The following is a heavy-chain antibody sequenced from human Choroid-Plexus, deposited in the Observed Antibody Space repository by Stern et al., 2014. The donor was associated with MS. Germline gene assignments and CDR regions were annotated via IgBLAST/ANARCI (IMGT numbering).Heavy chain of an antibody. Sequence: VQLEESGAEVKEPESSVKVSCKASGGSFSSFDISWVRQAPGQRLEWLGEISPMFGVANYAQNFQGRVTFTADESTSTAYMELSSLRSEDTAVYYCARHQGGVAANWGQGTLVTVSS. J-gene: IGHJ4*02. V-gene: IGHV1-69*01. CDR3: ARHQGGVAAN. D-gene: IGHD6-13*01. CDR2: ISPMFGVA. CDR1: GGSFSSFD.